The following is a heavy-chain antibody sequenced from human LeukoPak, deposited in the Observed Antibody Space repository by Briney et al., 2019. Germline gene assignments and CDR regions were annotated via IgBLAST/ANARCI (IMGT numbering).Heavy chain of an antibody. Sequence: PSETLSLTCTVSGGSISISSYYWGWIRQPPGKGLEWIWIIYYSGSTYYNPSLKSRVTVSVDTSKNQFSLKLSSVIAADTAVYYCARQVGATKSFDYWGQGTLVTVSS. CDR2: IYYSGST. D-gene: IGHD1-26*01. V-gene: IGHV4-39*01. J-gene: IGHJ4*02. CDR1: GGSISISSYY. CDR3: ARQVGATKSFDY.